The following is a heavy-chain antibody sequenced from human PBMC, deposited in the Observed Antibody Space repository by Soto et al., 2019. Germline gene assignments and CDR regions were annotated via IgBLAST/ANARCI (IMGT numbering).Heavy chain of an antibody. D-gene: IGHD3-22*01. Sequence: KPSETLSLTCTVSGGSISSYYWSWIRQPPGKGLEWIGYIYYSGSTNYNPSLKSRVTISVDTSKNQFSLKLSSVTAADTAVYYCARGVGYYDSSGYYSPFDYWGQGTLVTVSS. J-gene: IGHJ4*02. CDR2: IYYSGST. CDR3: ARGVGYYDSSGYYSPFDY. V-gene: IGHV4-59*01. CDR1: GGSISSYY.